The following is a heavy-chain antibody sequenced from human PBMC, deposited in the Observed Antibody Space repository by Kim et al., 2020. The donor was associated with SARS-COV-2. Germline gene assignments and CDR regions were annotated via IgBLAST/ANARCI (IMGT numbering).Heavy chain of an antibody. CDR2: IYYSGST. V-gene: IGHV4-61*01. CDR1: GGSVSSGSYY. CDR3: AAGSGSYYYY. J-gene: IGHJ4*02. D-gene: IGHD3-10*01. Sequence: SETLSLTCTVSGGSVSSGSYYWSWIRQPPGKGLEWIGYIYYSGSTNYNPSLKSRVTISVDTSKNQFSLKLSSVTAADTAVYYCAAGSGSYYYYWGQGTLVTVSS.